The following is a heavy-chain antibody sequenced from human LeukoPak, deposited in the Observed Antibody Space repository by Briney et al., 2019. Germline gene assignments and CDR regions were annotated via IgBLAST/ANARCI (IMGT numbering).Heavy chain of an antibody. Sequence: GGSLRLSCAASGFSFSSDAMSWVRQAPGKGLEWVSVISGSGDGTYYADSAKGRFTISRDNSKNTLYLEMNSLRAEDTAVYHCARDRGATSLFDYWGQGTLVTVSS. V-gene: IGHV3-23*01. D-gene: IGHD1-26*01. CDR2: ISGSGDGT. CDR1: GFSFSSDA. J-gene: IGHJ4*02. CDR3: ARDRGATSLFDY.